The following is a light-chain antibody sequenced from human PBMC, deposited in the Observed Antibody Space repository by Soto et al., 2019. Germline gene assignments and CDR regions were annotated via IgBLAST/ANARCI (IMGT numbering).Light chain of an antibody. V-gene: IGLV1-36*01. CDR2: YDD. J-gene: IGLJ1*01. Sequence: QSVLTQPPSVSEAPRQRVTISCSGSSSNIGNNAVNWYQQLPGQAPKIVIYYDDLLTSGVSDRFSASKSGTSASLAITGLQSDDEADYYCAAWDDSLNAYVFGPGT. CDR1: SSNIGNNA. CDR3: AAWDDSLNAYV.